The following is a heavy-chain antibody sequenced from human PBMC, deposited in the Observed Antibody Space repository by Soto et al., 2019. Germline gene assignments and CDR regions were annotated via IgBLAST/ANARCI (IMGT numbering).Heavy chain of an antibody. CDR1: GFTFSGYW. CDR3: ARPEVAGGAFDI. J-gene: IGHJ3*02. D-gene: IGHD6-19*01. Sequence: SLRLSCGASGFTFSGYWMSWVRQAPGKGLEWVANMNQDGSEKYYVDSVKGRFTISRDNAKNSLYLQMNSLRGDDTAVYYCARPEVAGGAFDIWGQGTMVTVSS. V-gene: IGHV3-7*03. CDR2: MNQDGSEK.